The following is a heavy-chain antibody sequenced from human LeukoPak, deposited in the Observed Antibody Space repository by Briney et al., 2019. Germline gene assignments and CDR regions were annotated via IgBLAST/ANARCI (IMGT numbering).Heavy chain of an antibody. J-gene: IGHJ4*02. Sequence: GGSLRLSCAASGFTFSSYSMNWVRQAPGKGLEWVSYISSSYIYYADSVKGRFTISRDNAKNSLYLQMNSLRAEDTAVYYCARALTGYSSGWYYFDYWGQGTLVTVSS. CDR2: ISSSYI. V-gene: IGHV3-21*05. CDR3: ARALTGYSSGWYYFDY. D-gene: IGHD6-19*01. CDR1: GFTFSSYS.